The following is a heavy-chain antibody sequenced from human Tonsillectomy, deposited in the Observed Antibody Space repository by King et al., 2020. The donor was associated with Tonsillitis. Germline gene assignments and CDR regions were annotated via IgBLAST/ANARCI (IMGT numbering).Heavy chain of an antibody. D-gene: IGHD4-17*01. J-gene: IGHJ5*02. CDR2: ISYDGSNK. V-gene: IGHV3-30*18. Sequence: VQLVESGGGVVEPGRSLRLSCAASGFAFRRHGMHWVRQAPGKGLEWVAVISYDGSNKYYADSVKGRFTISRDNSKNTLYLQMNSLRAEDTAVYYCAKDNPDYGLDPWGQGTLVTVSS. CDR1: GFAFRRHG. CDR3: AKDNPDYGLDP.